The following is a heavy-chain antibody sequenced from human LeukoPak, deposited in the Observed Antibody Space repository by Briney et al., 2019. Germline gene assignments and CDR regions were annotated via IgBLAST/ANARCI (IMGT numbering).Heavy chain of an antibody. D-gene: IGHD6-13*01. J-gene: IGHJ6*03. CDR1: GFTFSSYW. CDR3: ARESGSWSPWYYYYMDV. Sequence: GGSLRLSCAASGFTFSSYWMHWVRQAPGKGLVWVSRITDGSSTTYADSVKGRFTISRGNAKNTLYLQMDSLRAEDTAVYYCARESGSWSPWYYYYMDVWGKGTTVTVSS. CDR2: ITDGSST. V-gene: IGHV3-74*01.